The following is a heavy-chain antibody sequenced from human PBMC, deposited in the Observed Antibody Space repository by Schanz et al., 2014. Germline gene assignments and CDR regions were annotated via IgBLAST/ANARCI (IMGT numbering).Heavy chain of an antibody. CDR1: GGSINSDAFY. J-gene: IGHJ4*02. CDR2: IYYSGGT. D-gene: IGHD6-6*01. V-gene: IGHV4-31*03. CDR3: ARDRLAAQGIDS. Sequence: QVQLQESGPGVVKPSQTLSLPCTVSGGSINSDAFYWTWIRQHPGKGLEWVGYIYYSGGTYYSPSLKSRVSISLDTSKNQFSLNLSSVTAADTAVYYCARDRLAAQGIDSWGQGTLVTVSS.